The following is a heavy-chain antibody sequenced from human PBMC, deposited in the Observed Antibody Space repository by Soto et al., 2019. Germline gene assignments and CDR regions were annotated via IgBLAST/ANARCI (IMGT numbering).Heavy chain of an antibody. CDR3: ARGHGSRGKYYYYYYMDV. CDR2: INHSGST. V-gene: IGHV4-34*01. D-gene: IGHD3-16*01. J-gene: IGHJ6*03. CDR1: GGSFRGYY. Sequence: QVQLQQWGAGLLKPSETLSLTCAVYGGSFRGYYWSWIRQPPGKGLEWIGEINHSGSTNYNPSLKSRVTISVDTSKNQFSLKLSSVTAADTAVYYCARGHGSRGKYYYYYYMDVWGKGTTVTVSS.